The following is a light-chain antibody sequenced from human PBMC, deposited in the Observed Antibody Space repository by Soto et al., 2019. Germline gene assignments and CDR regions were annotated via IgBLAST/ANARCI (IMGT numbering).Light chain of an antibody. J-gene: IGKJ3*01. Sequence: EIVLTQSPGTLSLSPGERATLSCRASQSVSSSLLAWYQQRPGQAPRLLIYGASTRATGIPDRFSGSGSGTDFALTISRLEPEDFAVYYCQQYGGSPPFTFGPGTKVDI. CDR1: QSVSSSL. V-gene: IGKV3-20*01. CDR2: GAS. CDR3: QQYGGSPPFT.